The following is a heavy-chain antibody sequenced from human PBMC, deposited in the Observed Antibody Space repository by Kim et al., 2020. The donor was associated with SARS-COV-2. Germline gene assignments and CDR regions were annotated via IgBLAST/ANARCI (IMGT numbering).Heavy chain of an antibody. Sequence: GGSLRLSCAASGFTFSNAWMSWVRQAPGKGLEWVGRIKSKTDGGTTDYAAPVKGRFTISRDDSKNTLYLQMNSLKTEDTAVYYCTTERFLEWLGSFDYWGQGTLVTVSS. CDR2: IKSKTDGGTT. CDR1: GFTFSNAW. J-gene: IGHJ4*02. D-gene: IGHD3-3*01. V-gene: IGHV3-15*01. CDR3: TTERFLEWLGSFDY.